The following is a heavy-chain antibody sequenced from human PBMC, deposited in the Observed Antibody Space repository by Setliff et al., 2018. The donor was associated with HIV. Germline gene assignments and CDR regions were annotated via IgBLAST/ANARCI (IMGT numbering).Heavy chain of an antibody. Sequence: SETLSLTCTVSGGSIRTGAYYWGWIRQPPGKGLEWIGSIYYDGRTFYKSSLKSRVTISVDTSKNQFSLRLSSVTAADTAVYYCARGGGPDTNFDSWGRGTLVTVSS. CDR1: GGSIRTGAYY. CDR2: IYYDGRT. V-gene: IGHV4-39*07. CDR3: ARGGGPDTNFDS. J-gene: IGHJ4*02.